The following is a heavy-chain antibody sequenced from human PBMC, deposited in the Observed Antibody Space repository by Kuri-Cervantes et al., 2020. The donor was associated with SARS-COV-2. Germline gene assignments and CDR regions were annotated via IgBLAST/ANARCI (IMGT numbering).Heavy chain of an antibody. CDR3: ARDGGGDCTNGVCPLYGMDV. CDR1: GYTFTSYD. Sequence: ASVNVSCKASGYTFTSYDINWVRQATGQGLEWMGWMNPNSGNTGYAQKFQGRVTMTRNTSISTAYMELRSLRSDDTAVYYCARDGGGDCTNGVCPLYGMDVWGQGTTVTVSS. CDR2: MNPNSGNT. J-gene: IGHJ6*02. D-gene: IGHD2-8*01. V-gene: IGHV1-8*01.